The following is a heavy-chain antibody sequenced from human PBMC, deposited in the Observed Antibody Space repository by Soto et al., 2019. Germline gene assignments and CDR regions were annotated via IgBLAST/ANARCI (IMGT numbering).Heavy chain of an antibody. J-gene: IGHJ4*02. CDR3: VHQDYDFWSGYLDF. CDR2: IYWDGDK. V-gene: IGHV2-5*02. D-gene: IGHD3-3*01. Sequence: GSGPTLVNPTQTLTLNCTFSGFSLSTSGVAVGWIRQPPGKALEWLALIYWDGDKRYRPSPISRLTITKDTSKNQVVLTMSNMDPVDTATYYCVHQDYDFWSGYLDFWGQGTLVTVSS. CDR1: GFSLSTSGVA.